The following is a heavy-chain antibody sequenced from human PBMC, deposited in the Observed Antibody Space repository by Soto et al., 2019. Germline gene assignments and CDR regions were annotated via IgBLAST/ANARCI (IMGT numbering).Heavy chain of an antibody. CDR2: IIPIFGTA. CDR1: GGTFSSYA. J-gene: IGHJ3*02. Sequence: VASVKVSCKASGGTFSSYAISWVRQAPGQGLEWMGGIIPIFGTANYAQKFQGRVTITADESTSTAYMELSSLRSEDTAVHYCARGWELLAAFDIWGQGTMVTVSS. D-gene: IGHD1-26*01. V-gene: IGHV1-69*13. CDR3: ARGWELLAAFDI.